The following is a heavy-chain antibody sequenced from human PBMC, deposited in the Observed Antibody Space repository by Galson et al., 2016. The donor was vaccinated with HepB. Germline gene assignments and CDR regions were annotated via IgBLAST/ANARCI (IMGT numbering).Heavy chain of an antibody. CDR3: ARAIRGVLASADVYGLDV. V-gene: IGHV4-34*01. D-gene: IGHD6-13*01. CDR2: INHSGST. Sequence: SETLSLTCAVYGGSFSGYYWSWIRQPPGKGLEWIGEINHSGSTNSNPSLKSRVTISVDTSKNHFSLKLRSVTAADAAVYYCARAIRGVLASADVYGLDVWGQGTTVTVSS. J-gene: IGHJ6*02. CDR1: GGSFSGYY.